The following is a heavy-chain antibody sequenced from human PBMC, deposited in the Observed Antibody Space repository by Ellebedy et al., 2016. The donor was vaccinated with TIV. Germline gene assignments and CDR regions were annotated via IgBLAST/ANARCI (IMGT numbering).Heavy chain of an antibody. Sequence: GESLKISCAASGFTLRSYEMFWVRQAPGKGLECVSYITSSGSTVDYADSVKGRFTISRDNARMSLFLQMNSLRAEDTAVYYCASRAYGDNVRSWGQGTLVTVSS. J-gene: IGHJ5*02. CDR3: ASRAYGDNVRS. CDR2: ITSSGSTV. V-gene: IGHV3-48*03. CDR1: GFTLRSYE. D-gene: IGHD4-17*01.